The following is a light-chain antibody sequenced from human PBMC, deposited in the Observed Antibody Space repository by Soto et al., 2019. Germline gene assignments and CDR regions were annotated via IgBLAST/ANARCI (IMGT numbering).Light chain of an antibody. J-gene: IGKJ1*01. CDR2: GAS. CDR1: QSVSSK. V-gene: IGKV3-15*01. CDR3: QQYNYWPGT. Sequence: EIVLTQSPGTLSVSPGERATLSCRASQSVSSKLAWYQQKPGQAPRLLFYGASTGATGIPARFSGSGSETEFTLSISSLQSEDFAVYYCQQYNYWPGTFGQVT.